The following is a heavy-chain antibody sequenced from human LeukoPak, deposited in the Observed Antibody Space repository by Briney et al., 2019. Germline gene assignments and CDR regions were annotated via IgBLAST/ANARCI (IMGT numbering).Heavy chain of an antibody. CDR3: ARPQIYCSTTICHVGEYYFDH. CDR2: ISSSGSTI. J-gene: IGHJ4*02. CDR1: GFTFSDYY. Sequence: GGSLRLSCAASGFTFSDYYMGWIRQAPGKGLEWVSYISSSGSTIYYADSVKGRFTISRDNAKNSLYLQMNSLSAEDTTVYYCARPQIYCSTTICHVGEYYFDHWGQGTLVTVSS. D-gene: IGHD2-2*01. V-gene: IGHV3-11*04.